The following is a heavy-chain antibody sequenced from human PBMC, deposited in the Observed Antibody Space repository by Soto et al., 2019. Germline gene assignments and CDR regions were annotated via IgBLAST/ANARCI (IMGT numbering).Heavy chain of an antibody. Sequence: PGGSLRLSCAASGFTFSSYWMHWVRQAPGKGLEWVSSISSSSSYIYYADSVKGRFTISRDNAKNSLYLQMNSLRAEDTAVYYCARDSPIAVAALGAFDIWGQGTMVTVSS. V-gene: IGHV3-21*01. CDR1: GFTFSSYW. D-gene: IGHD6-19*01. CDR2: ISSSSSYI. J-gene: IGHJ3*02. CDR3: ARDSPIAVAALGAFDI.